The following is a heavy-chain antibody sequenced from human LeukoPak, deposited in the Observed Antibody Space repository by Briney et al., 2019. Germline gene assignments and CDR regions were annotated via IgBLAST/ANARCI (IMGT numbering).Heavy chain of an antibody. CDR2: ISGYNSNT. CDR3: ARGSGLIDY. CDR1: GYTFTTSG. Sequence: GASVNVSCKASGYTFTTSGTTGVRQAPGQGLEWIGWISGYNSNTNYAQRRQGRVTMTTDTSTSTAYMELRSLRSDDTAVYYCARGSGLIDYWGQGTLVTVSS. D-gene: IGHD3-10*01. J-gene: IGHJ4*02. V-gene: IGHV1-18*01.